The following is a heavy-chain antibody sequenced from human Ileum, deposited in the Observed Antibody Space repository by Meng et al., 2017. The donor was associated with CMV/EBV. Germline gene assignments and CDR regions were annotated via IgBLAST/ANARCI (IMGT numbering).Heavy chain of an antibody. J-gene: IGHJ4*02. D-gene: IGHD6-19*01. V-gene: IGHV1-2*02. Sequence: VTRVQSGAEVEKPGASVKVSCKASGYTFTAFYIHWVRQTPVQGLEWMGWIHPNTGDTKYAQKFWGRFTMTRATSINTAYMELNSLTSDDTAVYYCVRNLIRGWGYDMWGQGTLVTVSS. CDR3: VRNLIRGWGYDM. CDR1: GYTFTAFY. CDR2: IHPNTGDT.